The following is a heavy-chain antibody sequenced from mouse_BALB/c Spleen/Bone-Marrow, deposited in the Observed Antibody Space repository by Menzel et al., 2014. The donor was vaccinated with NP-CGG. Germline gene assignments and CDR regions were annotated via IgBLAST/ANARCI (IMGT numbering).Heavy chain of an antibody. J-gene: IGHJ2*01. Sequence: EVQGVESGGGSVQPGGSLRLSCATSGFTFTDYYMNWVRQPPGKALEWLGFIRNKANGYTTEYSASVKGRFTISRDNSQSILYLQMNTLRAEDSATYYCARDKGGILFDYWGQGTTLTVSS. CDR1: GFTFTDYY. D-gene: IGHD1-1*02. CDR2: IRNKANGYTT. V-gene: IGHV7-3*02. CDR3: ARDKGGILFDY.